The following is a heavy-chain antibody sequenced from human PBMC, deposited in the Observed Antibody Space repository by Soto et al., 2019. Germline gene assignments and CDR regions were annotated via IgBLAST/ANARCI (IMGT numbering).Heavy chain of an antibody. CDR1: GDTFNFYS. D-gene: IGHD3-10*01. J-gene: IGHJ4*02. CDR3: ASSYGSGYWAFDY. CDR2: VNPIVSMS. V-gene: IGHV1-69*02. Sequence: QVQLVQSGAEVKRPGSSVKVSCKASGDTFNFYSINWVRQAPGLGLEWMGRVNPIVSMSNYAQKFQGRVKMTADKSTRTAYMELRSLKSEATAIYYCASSYGSGYWAFDYWGQGALVTVSS.